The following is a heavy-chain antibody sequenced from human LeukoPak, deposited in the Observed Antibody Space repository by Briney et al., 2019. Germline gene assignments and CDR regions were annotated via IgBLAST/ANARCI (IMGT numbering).Heavy chain of an antibody. D-gene: IGHD4-23*01. CDR2: ISADGTAT. Sequence: QPGGSLRLSCTASGFVFNTYWMHWIRQAPGKGLVWVAFISADGTATKYADSVKGRLTISRDNAKNTLYLQMNSLRVDDTAFYYCARDTGVMFDPWGQGTLVTVSS. J-gene: IGHJ5*02. CDR3: ARDTGVMFDP. V-gene: IGHV3-74*03. CDR1: GFVFNTYW.